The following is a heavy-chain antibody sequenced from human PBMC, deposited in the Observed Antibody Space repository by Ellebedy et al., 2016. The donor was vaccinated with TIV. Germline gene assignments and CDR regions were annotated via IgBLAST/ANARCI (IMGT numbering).Heavy chain of an antibody. CDR3: ARTPGDFGVAEKINYYYYGMDV. CDR1: GYTFTSYG. CDR2: ISAYNGNT. Sequence: ASVKVSCXASGYTFTSYGISWVRQAPGQGLEWMGWISAYNGNTNYAQKLQGRVTMTTDTSTSTAYMELRSLRSDDTAVYYCARTPGDFGVAEKINYYYYGMDVWGQGTTVTVSS. V-gene: IGHV1-18*01. J-gene: IGHJ6*02. D-gene: IGHD3-3*01.